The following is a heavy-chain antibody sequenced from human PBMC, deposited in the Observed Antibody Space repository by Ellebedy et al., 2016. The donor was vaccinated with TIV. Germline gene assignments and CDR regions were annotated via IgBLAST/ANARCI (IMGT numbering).Heavy chain of an antibody. J-gene: IGHJ1*01. CDR1: GYTFTGYY. Sequence: AASVKVSCKASGYTFTGYYMHWVRQAPGQGLEWMGWINPNSGGTNYAQKFQGRVTMTRDTSISTAYMELSRLRSDDTAVYYCARDYYDSSGYYWEGRYFQHWGQGTLVTVSS. CDR2: INPNSGGT. CDR3: ARDYYDSSGYYWEGRYFQH. D-gene: IGHD3-22*01. V-gene: IGHV1-2*02.